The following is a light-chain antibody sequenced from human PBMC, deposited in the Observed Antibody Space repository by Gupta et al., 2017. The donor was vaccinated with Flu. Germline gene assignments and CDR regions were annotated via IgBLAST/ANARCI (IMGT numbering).Light chain of an antibody. V-gene: IGKV3-15*01. CDR3: QQYNNWPGWT. J-gene: IGKJ1*01. Sequence: EIVMTQSPATLSVSPGERATLSCRASQSVSSNLAWYQQKPSQAPRLLIYGASTRATGIPARFSGSGSGTEFTLTISSLQSEDFAVYYCQQYNNWPGWTFGQGTKVEIK. CDR1: QSVSSN. CDR2: GAS.